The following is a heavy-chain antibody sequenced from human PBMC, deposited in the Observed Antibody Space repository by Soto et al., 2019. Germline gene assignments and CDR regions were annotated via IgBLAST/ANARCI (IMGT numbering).Heavy chain of an antibody. CDR2: ISNSGGTT. CDR1: GFSFSSYA. J-gene: IGHJ6*02. D-gene: IGHD6-19*01. CDR3: AKYVAVAGTALYGMDV. V-gene: IGHV3-23*01. Sequence: PGGSLRLSCAASGFSFSSYAMSWARQAPGKGLEWVSVISNSGGTTFYADSVKGCFTISRDNFKNTVFLQMSSLRAEDTAVYYCAKYVAVAGTALYGMDVWGQGTTVTVSS.